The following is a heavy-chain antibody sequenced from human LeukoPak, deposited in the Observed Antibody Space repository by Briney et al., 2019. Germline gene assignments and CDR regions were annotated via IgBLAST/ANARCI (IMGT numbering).Heavy chain of an antibody. Sequence: GGSLRLSCSASGFTFSSYAMSWVRQPPGKGLEWVSGIRDSGGSTYYADSVNGRFTISRVNSDNTLYLRMNSLRAEDTAVYYCAKGYCSGGSCNFDYWGQGTLVTVSS. CDR2: IRDSGGST. CDR3: AKGYCSGGSCNFDY. V-gene: IGHV3-23*01. CDR1: GFTFSSYA. D-gene: IGHD2-15*01. J-gene: IGHJ4*02.